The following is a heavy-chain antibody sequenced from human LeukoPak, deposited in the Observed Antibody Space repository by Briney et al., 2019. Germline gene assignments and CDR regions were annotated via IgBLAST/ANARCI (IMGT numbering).Heavy chain of an antibody. Sequence: ASVKVSCKASGYTFTSYDINWVRQATGQGPEWMGWMNPNSGNTGYAQKFQGRVTMTRNTSISTAYMELSSLRSEDTAVYYCARVITIFGVVTTIYYYYGMDVWGQGTTVTVSS. J-gene: IGHJ6*02. CDR2: MNPNSGNT. D-gene: IGHD3-3*01. V-gene: IGHV1-8*01. CDR3: ARVITIFGVVTTIYYYYGMDV. CDR1: GYTFTSYD.